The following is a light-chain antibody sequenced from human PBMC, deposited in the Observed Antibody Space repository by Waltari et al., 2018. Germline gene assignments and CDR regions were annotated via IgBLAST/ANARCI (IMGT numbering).Light chain of an antibody. CDR3: LQYDNVPPT. CDR2: DAS. J-gene: IGKJ4*01. V-gene: IGKV1-33*01. Sequence: DIQMTQSPSSLSASVGDRVTITCQASQDIRNHLNCYQQKPGKPPKLLIYDASNLHSVVPSRFSGIQSGTDFTFTISSLQPEDIATYYCLQYDNVPPTFGAGTKVDIK. CDR1: QDIRNH.